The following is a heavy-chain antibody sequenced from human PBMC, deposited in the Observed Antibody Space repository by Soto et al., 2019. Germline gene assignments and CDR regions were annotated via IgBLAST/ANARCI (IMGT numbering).Heavy chain of an antibody. CDR1: GGSISSYY. CDR3: ARGSEVYYFDY. V-gene: IGHV4-59*08. D-gene: IGHD2-8*01. J-gene: IGHJ4*02. CDR2: IYYSGST. Sequence: SETLSLTSTVSGGSISSYYWSWIRQPPGKGLEWIGYIYYSGSTNYNPSLKSRVTISVDTSKNQFSLKLSSVTAADTAVYYCARGSEVYYFDYWGQGTLVTVSS.